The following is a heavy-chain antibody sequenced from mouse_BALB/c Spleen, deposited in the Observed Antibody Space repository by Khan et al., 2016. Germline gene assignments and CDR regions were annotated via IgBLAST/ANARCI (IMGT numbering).Heavy chain of an antibody. CDR3: AEGGVDYRGFAS. D-gene: IGHD2-13*01. J-gene: IGHJ3*01. CDR2: ISYSGST. CDR1: GYSITSDYA. V-gene: IGHV3-2*02. Sequence: EVQLQESGPGLVKPSQSLSLTCTVTGYSITSDYAWNWIRQFPGNKLEWMGYISYSGSTSYNPSLKSRISITRDTSKNQFFLQLNSVTTEDTARFSCAEGGVDYRGFASWGQGTLVTVSA.